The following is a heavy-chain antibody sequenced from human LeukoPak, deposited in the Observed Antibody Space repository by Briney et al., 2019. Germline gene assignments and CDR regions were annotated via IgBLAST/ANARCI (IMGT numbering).Heavy chain of an antibody. D-gene: IGHD3-16*01. CDR3: AKVDDYVWGSYRGYFDY. J-gene: IGHJ4*02. CDR1: GFTFSSYA. CDR2: ISGSGGST. V-gene: IGHV3-23*01. Sequence: PGGSLRPSCAASGFTFSSYAMSWVRQAPGKGLEWVSAISGSGGSTYYADSVKGRFTISRDNSKNTLYLQMNSLRAEDTAVYYCAKVDDYVWGSYRGYFDYWGQGTLVTVSS.